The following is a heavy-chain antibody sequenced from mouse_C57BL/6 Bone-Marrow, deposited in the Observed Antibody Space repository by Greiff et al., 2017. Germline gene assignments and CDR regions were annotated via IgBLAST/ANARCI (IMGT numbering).Heavy chain of an antibody. Sequence: VQLQQPGAELVRPGSSVKLSCKASGYTFTSYWMHWVKQRPIQGLEWIGNIDPSGSETHYNQKFKDKATLTVDKSSSTAYMQLSSLTSEDSAVYYCARLSYYGGFAYWGQGTLVTVSA. V-gene: IGHV1-52*01. CDR2: IDPSGSET. CDR1: GYTFTSYW. CDR3: ARLSYYGGFAY. J-gene: IGHJ3*01. D-gene: IGHD1-1*01.